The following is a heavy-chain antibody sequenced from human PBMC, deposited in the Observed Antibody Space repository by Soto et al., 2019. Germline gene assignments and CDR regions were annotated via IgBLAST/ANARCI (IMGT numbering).Heavy chain of an antibody. CDR3: TTTGTIDY. V-gene: IGHV3-15*01. J-gene: IGHJ4*02. D-gene: IGHD1-1*01. CDR1: GFTFSNAW. CDR2: IKSNSDGGTT. Sequence: EVQLVESGGGLVKPGGSLRLSCVASGFTFSNAWMTWVRQAPGKGLEWVGRIKSNSDGGTTYYAAPVEGRFTISRDDSTNTVCLQMNSLRTEDTAVYYCTTTGTIDYWGQGTLVTVSS.